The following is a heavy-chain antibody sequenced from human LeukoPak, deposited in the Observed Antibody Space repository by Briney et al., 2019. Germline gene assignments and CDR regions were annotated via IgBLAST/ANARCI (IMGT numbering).Heavy chain of an antibody. CDR3: ARGGWNYIKYYYYYMDA. CDR1: GGTFSSYA. V-gene: IGHV1-69*05. Sequence: SVKVSCKASGGTFSSYATSWVRQAPGQGLEWMGGIIPIFGTANYAQKFQGRVTITTDESTSTAYMVLSSLRSEATAMYYCARGGWNYIKYYYYYMDAWGKGTTVTVSS. J-gene: IGHJ6*03. D-gene: IGHD1-7*01. CDR2: IIPIFGTA.